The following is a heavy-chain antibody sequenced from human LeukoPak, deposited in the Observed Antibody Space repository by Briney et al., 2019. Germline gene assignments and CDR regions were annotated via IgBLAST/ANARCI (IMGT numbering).Heavy chain of an antibody. Sequence: ASVKVSCKASGYTFTSYGISWVRQAPGQGLEWMGWISAYNGNTNYAQKLQGRVTMTTDTSTSTAYMELRSLRSDDTAVYYCARTKLWFGESRIDWFDAWGQGTLVTVSS. V-gene: IGHV1-18*01. D-gene: IGHD3-10*01. CDR1: GYTFTSYG. CDR2: ISAYNGNT. CDR3: ARTKLWFGESRIDWFDA. J-gene: IGHJ5*02.